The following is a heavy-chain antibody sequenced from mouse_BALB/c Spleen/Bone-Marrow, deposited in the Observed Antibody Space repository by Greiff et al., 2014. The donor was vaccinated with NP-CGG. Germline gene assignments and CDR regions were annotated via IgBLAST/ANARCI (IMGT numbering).Heavy chain of an antibody. V-gene: IGHV5-12-1*01. CDR2: ISSGGGST. CDR1: GFAFSSYD. J-gene: IGHJ2*01. Sequence: DVHLVESGGDLVRPGGSLKLSCSASGFAFSSYDMSWVRQTPEKRLEWVAYISSGGGSTYYPDTVKGRFTISRDNAKNTLYLQMSSLKSEDTAMYYCARHRYGFDYWGQGTTLTVSS. D-gene: IGHD1-1*01. CDR3: ARHRYGFDY.